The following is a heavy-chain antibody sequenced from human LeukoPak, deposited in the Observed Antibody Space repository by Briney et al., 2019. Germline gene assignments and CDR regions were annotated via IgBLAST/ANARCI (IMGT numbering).Heavy chain of an antibody. J-gene: IGHJ4*02. CDR3: AKGGDIVVVVAAIGY. V-gene: IGHV3-23*01. CDR1: GFTFSSYA. Sequence: PGGSLRLSCAASGFTFSSYAMSWVRQAPGKGLEWVSAISGSGGSTYYADSVKGRFTISRDNSKNTLYLQMNSLRAEDTAVYYCAKGGDIVVVVAAIGYWGQGTLVTVSS. CDR2: ISGSGGST. D-gene: IGHD2-15*01.